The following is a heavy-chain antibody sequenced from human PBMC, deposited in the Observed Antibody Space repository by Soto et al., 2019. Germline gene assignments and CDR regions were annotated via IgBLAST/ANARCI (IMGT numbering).Heavy chain of an antibody. Sequence: EVLLEESGGGFVQPGGSLRLSCAASGFTVSNNYMTWVRQAPGKWLEWVAVIQDGGSISYADSVSDRFTISRDNAKNTVFLEMNSLRPEDTAVYFCARGEGSGSNALGHWGQGTLVTVSS. V-gene: IGHV3-66*01. CDR1: GFTVSNNY. CDR3: ARGEGSGSNALGH. D-gene: IGHD3-16*01. CDR2: IQDGGSI. J-gene: IGHJ4*02.